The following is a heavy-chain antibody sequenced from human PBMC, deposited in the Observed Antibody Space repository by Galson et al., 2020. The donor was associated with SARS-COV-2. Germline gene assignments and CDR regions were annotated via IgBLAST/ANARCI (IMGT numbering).Heavy chain of an antibody. V-gene: IGHV3-30-3*01. CDR2: ISYDGSNK. Sequence: GESLQISCAASGFTFSSYAMHWVRQDPGKGLEWVAVISYDGSNKYYAASVKGRFTISRDNSKNTLYLQMNSLRAEDTAVYYCARSGSGSYYMAFDYWGQGTLVTVSS. D-gene: IGHD3-10*01. J-gene: IGHJ4*02. CDR3: ARSGSGSYYMAFDY. CDR1: GFTFSSYA.